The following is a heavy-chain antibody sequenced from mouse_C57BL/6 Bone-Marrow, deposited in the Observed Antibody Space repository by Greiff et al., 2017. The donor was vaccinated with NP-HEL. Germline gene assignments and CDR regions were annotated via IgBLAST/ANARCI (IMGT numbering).Heavy chain of an antibody. Sequence: EVMLVESGGGLVQPGGSLKLSCAASGFTFSDYGMAWVRQAPRKGPEWVAFISNLAYSIYYADTETGRFTISRENAKNTLYLEMSSLRAEDTAMYYCARRRDSYWYFDVWGTGTTVTVSS. CDR3: ARRRDSYWYFDV. CDR2: ISNLAYSI. J-gene: IGHJ1*03. CDR1: GFTFSDYG. V-gene: IGHV5-15*01. D-gene: IGHD3-3*01.